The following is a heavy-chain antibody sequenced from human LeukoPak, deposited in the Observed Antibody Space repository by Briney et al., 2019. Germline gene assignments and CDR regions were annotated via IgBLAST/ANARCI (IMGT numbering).Heavy chain of an antibody. Sequence: SETLARTSRVYGGSFSGYSWNWIRLAPGKVLEWIGEINHSGRTNYNQSLKGRVTLAIDTSKKQFSLRLSSLTAADTAVYYCARDGFRNDCTGDTCYLRGRATYYFDYWGQGTQVTVSS. D-gene: IGHD2-15*01. CDR2: INHSGRT. J-gene: IGHJ4*02. V-gene: IGHV4-34*01. CDR1: GGSFSGYS. CDR3: ARDGFRNDCTGDTCYLRGRATYYFDY.